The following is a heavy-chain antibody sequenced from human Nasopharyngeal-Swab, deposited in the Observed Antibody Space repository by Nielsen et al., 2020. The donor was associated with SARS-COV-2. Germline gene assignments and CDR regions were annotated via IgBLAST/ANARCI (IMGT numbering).Heavy chain of an antibody. CDR1: GFTFSTYS. CDR2: ISSRVSYI. Sequence: GESLKISCAASGFTFSTYSMIWVRQAPAKGLEWVSWISSRVSYIFYADSVKGRFTISRDYAKNSLFLQVNSLRAEDTAVYYCVRGGFCGGDCYSDPFDYWGQGTLVTVSS. D-gene: IGHD2-21*02. J-gene: IGHJ4*02. V-gene: IGHV3-21*01. CDR3: VRGGFCGGDCYSDPFDY.